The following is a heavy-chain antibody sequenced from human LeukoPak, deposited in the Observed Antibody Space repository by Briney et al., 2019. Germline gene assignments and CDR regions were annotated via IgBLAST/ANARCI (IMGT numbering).Heavy chain of an antibody. CDR3: ARAGYCSGGSCPHYYYYMDV. J-gene: IGHJ6*03. D-gene: IGHD2-15*01. Sequence: ASVKVSCKASGYTFTGYYMHWVRQAPAQGREGMGWINPKSGGTNYAQKFQGRVTMTRDTSISTAYMELSRLRSDDTAVYYCARAGYCSGGSCPHYYYYMDVWGKGSTVTVSS. CDR2: INPKSGGT. V-gene: IGHV1-2*02. CDR1: GYTFTGYY.